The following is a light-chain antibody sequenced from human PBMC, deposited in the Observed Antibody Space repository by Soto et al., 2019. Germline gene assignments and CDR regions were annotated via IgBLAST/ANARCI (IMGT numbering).Light chain of an antibody. Sequence: EIVLTQSPAPPSFSPGERATPSRRASQSISSQLAWYQQKPGQAPRLLIHDASNRATGIPARFSGSGSSTDFTLTISSLEPEDFAVYFCQQRSNWPLTFGGGTKVDIK. J-gene: IGKJ4*01. CDR1: QSISSQ. V-gene: IGKV3-11*01. CDR3: QQRSNWPLT. CDR2: DAS.